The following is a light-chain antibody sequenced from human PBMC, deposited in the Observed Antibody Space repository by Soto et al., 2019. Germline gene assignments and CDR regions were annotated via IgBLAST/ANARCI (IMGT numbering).Light chain of an antibody. V-gene: IGKV3-20*01. CDR3: QQHDILPIT. J-gene: IGKJ5*01. CDR2: GAS. CDR1: QSVNSY. Sequence: EIVLTQSPGTLALSPGERATLSCRASQSVNSYLAWYQQKPGQAPRLLISGASRRATGIPDRFSGAGSGTDFTLTISRLEPEDFALYYCQQHDILPITFGQGTRLEIK.